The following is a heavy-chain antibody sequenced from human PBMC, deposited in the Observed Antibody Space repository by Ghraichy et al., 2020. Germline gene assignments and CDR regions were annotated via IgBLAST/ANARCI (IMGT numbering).Heavy chain of an antibody. V-gene: IGHV3-21*01. Sequence: GESLNISCAGSGFTFSSYTMNWVRQAPGKGLEWVSSITSSSTFIYYAGSVKGRFTISRDNAKNSVYLQMNSLRGEDTAVYYCARDWVPTHGTQVDHWGQGTLVTVSS. D-gene: IGHD1-1*01. CDR2: ITSSSTFI. CDR3: ARDWVPTHGTQVDH. CDR1: GFTFSSYT. J-gene: IGHJ4*02.